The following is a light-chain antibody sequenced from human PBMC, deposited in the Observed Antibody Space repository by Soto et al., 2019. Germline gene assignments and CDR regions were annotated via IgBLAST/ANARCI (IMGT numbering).Light chain of an antibody. CDR2: EGH. CDR1: SGFVGSFSL. Sequence: QSVLAQPASVSGSPGQSITISCTGNSGFVGSFSLVSWYQXXXXXAPKVMISEGHRRPSGVPDRFSGSTSVNTASLTISGLQADDEAEYYCCLYVGATTYVFGTGTKVTVL. CDR3: CLYVGATTYV. V-gene: IGLV2-23*01. J-gene: IGLJ1*01.